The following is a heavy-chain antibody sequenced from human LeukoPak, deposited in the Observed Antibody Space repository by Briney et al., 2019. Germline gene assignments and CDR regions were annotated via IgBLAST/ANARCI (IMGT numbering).Heavy chain of an antibody. Sequence: SETLSLTCTVSGGSISSSSYYWGWIRQPPGKGLEWIGSIYYSGSTYYNPSLKSRVTISVDTSKNQFSLKLSSVTAADTAVYYCARASYSYGPYYYYYYMDVWGKGTTVTVSS. CDR1: GGSISSSSYY. J-gene: IGHJ6*03. CDR3: ARASYSYGPYYYYYYMDV. CDR2: IYYSGST. D-gene: IGHD5-18*01. V-gene: IGHV4-39*07.